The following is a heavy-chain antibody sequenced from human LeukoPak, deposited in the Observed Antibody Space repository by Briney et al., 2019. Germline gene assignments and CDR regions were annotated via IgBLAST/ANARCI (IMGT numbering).Heavy chain of an antibody. V-gene: IGHV3-23*01. CDR3: ATNPEGEPAYYFDY. Sequence: GGSLTLSCAASGFTFSSYAMSWVRQAPGKGLEWVSAISGSGGSTYYADSVKGRFTISRDNSKNTLYLQMNSLRAEDTAVYYCATNPEGEPAYYFDYWGQGTLVTVSS. CDR2: ISGSGGST. J-gene: IGHJ4*02. CDR1: GFTFSSYA. D-gene: IGHD1-14*01.